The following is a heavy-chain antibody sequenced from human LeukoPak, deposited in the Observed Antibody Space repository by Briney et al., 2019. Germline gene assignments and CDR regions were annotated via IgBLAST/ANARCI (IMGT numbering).Heavy chain of an antibody. J-gene: IGHJ4*02. Sequence: GESLKISCKGSGYSFTSYWIGWVRQMPGKGLEWMGTIYPGDSDTRYSPSFQGQVTISADKSIGTAYLQWSSLKASDTAMYYCARLTMVRGVLDRFDYWGQGTLVTVSS. CDR1: GYSFTSYW. CDR2: IYPGDSDT. D-gene: IGHD3-10*01. CDR3: ARLTMVRGVLDRFDY. V-gene: IGHV5-51*01.